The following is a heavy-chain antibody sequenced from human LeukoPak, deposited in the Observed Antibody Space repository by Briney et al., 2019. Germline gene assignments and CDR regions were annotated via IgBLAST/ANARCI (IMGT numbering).Heavy chain of an antibody. Sequence: PGGSLRLSCAASGFTFSSYSMNWVRQAPGKGPEWVSYISSSSSTIDYADSVKGRFTISRDNAKNSLYLQMNSLRAEDTAVYYCARKVPLAIDYWGQGTLVTVSS. V-gene: IGHV3-48*01. D-gene: IGHD5-12*01. CDR1: GFTFSSYS. CDR2: ISSSSSTI. CDR3: ARKVPLAIDY. J-gene: IGHJ4*02.